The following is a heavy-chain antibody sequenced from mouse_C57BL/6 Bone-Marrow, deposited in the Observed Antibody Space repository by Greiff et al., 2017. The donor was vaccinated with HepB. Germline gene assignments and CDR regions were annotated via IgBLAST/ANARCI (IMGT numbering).Heavy chain of an antibody. V-gene: IGHV5-16*01. D-gene: IGHD3-2*02. J-gene: IGHJ2*01. CDR2: INYDGSST. Sequence: EVQLQESEGGLVQPGSSMKLSCTASGFTFSDYYMAWVRQVPEKGLEWVANINYDGSSTYYLDSLKSRFIISRDNAKNILYLQMSSLKSEDTATYYCARGGSSGWNYFDYWGQGTTLTVSS. CDR1: GFTFSDYY. CDR3: ARGGSSGWNYFDY.